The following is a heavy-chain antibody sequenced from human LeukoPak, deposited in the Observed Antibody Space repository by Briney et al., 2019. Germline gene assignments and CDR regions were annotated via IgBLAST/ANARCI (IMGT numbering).Heavy chain of an antibody. CDR3: ARELRMIGAFDI. CDR1: GGSISSSSYY. J-gene: IGHJ3*02. V-gene: IGHV4-39*07. Sequence: SETLFLTCTVSGGSISSSSYYCGWIRQPPGKGLAWIGSIGYSGCNYYNPSLKCRVTISVDTSKHQFSLKLSSVTAADTAVYYCARELRMIGAFDIWGQGTMVTVSS. CDR2: IGYSGCN. D-gene: IGHD3-22*01.